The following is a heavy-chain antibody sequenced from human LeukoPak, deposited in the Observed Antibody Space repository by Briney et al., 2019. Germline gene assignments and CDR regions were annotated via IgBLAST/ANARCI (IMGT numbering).Heavy chain of an antibody. CDR3: ARAGRGYYFDY. V-gene: IGHV4-31*03. CDR1: GGSISSGGYH. D-gene: IGHD1-26*01. CDR2: IYYSGST. Sequence: SETLSLTCTVSGGSISSGGYHWSWIRQHPGKGLEWIGYIYYSGSTYYNPSLKSRVTISVDTSKNQFSLKLSSVTAADTAVYYCARAGRGYYFDYWGQGTLVTVSS. J-gene: IGHJ4*02.